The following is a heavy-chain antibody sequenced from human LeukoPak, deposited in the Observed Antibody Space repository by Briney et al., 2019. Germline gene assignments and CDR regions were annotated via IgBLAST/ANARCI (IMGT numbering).Heavy chain of an antibody. CDR1: GFIFSNYG. J-gene: IGHJ4*02. D-gene: IGHD5-18*01. CDR2: ISYDGSTK. V-gene: IGHV3-30*01. CDR3: AALRWGTAMDFHY. Sequence: PGGSLRLSCAASGFIFSNYGLYWVRQAPGKGLEWVADISYDGSTKNYADSVKGRFTISRDNPNNTLFLQMNSLSPEDTAVFYCAALRWGTAMDFHYWGQGTLVTVSS.